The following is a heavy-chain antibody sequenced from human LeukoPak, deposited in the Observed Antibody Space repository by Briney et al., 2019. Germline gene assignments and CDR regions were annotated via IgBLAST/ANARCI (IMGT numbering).Heavy chain of an antibody. CDR3: ARLFSRGWPYYYGLGA. CDR1: GGSIDSSGSY. Sequence: PSETLSLTCTVSGGSIDSSGSYWGWIRQPPGKGLEWIGCVYYGGDAYYIPSLKSRVTISADLSKNQFSLSLISVTAADTALYYCARLFSRGWPYYYGLGAWGQGTTVTVSS. J-gene: IGHJ6*02. V-gene: IGHV4-39*01. CDR2: VYYGGDA. D-gene: IGHD6-19*01.